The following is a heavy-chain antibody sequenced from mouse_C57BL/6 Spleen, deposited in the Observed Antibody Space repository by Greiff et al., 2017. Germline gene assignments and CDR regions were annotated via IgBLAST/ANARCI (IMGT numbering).Heavy chain of an antibody. CDR2: IWSDGST. J-gene: IGHJ4*01. D-gene: IGHD1-1*01. V-gene: IGHV2-6-1*01. CDR1: GFSLTSYG. Sequence: QVQLKESGPGLVAPSQSLSITCTVSGFSLTSYGVHWVRQPPGKGLEWLVVIWSDGSTTYNSAHKSRLSISKDNSKSQVFLKMNSLQTDDTAMYYCARHPHYYGSSYDYAMDYWGQGTSVTVSS. CDR3: ARHPHYYGSSYDYAMDY.